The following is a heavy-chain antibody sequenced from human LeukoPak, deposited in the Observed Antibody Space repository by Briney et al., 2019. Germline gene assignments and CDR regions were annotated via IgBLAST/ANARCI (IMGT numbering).Heavy chain of an antibody. J-gene: IGHJ4*02. CDR1: GGSISSSSYH. CDR3: ARYYYDSSGYDY. CDR2: IYYSGST. D-gene: IGHD3-22*01. Sequence: SETLSLTCTVSGGSISSSSYHWGWIRQPPGKGLEWIGSIYYSGSTYYNPSLKSRVTISVDTSKNQFSLKLSSVTAADTAVYYCARYYYDSSGYDYWGQGTLVTVSS. V-gene: IGHV4-39*01.